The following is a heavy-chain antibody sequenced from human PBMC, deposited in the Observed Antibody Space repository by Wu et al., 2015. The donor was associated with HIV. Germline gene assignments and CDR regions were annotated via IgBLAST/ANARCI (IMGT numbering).Heavy chain of an antibody. D-gene: IGHD2/OR15-2a*01. CDR3: AKTNRISARGRHFYHYYGMDV. Sequence: QVQLVQSGAEVKKPGSSVRVSCKASGGSFNNYAINWVRQAPGEGLEWMGRITPLLGRPLYPQWFQDRVTITADESSNTVYMEVSSLKSEDTAVYYCAKTNRISARGRHFYHYYGMDVWGQGTSVTVS. CDR1: GGSFNNYA. CDR2: ITPLLGRP. J-gene: IGHJ6*02. V-gene: IGHV1-69*11.